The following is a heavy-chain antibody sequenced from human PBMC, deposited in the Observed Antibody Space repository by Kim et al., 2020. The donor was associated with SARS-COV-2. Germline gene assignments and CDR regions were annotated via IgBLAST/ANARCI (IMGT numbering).Heavy chain of an antibody. CDR1: GGSISSSNW. Sequence: SETLSLTCAVSGGSISSSNWWSWVRQPPGKGLEWIGEIYHSGSTNYNPSLKSRVTISVDKSKNQFSLKLSSVTAADTAVYYCARVGYSSGWYRGYYFDYWGQGTLVTVSS. CDR2: IYHSGST. CDR3: ARVGYSSGWYRGYYFDY. J-gene: IGHJ4*02. D-gene: IGHD6-19*01. V-gene: IGHV4-4*02.